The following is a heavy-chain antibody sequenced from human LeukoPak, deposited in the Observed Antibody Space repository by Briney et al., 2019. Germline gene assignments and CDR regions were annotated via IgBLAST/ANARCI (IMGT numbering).Heavy chain of an antibody. D-gene: IGHD4/OR15-4a*01. Sequence: GGSLRLSCAASGFTFSSYALHWVRQAPGKGLEWLAVISYDGRNKYYADCVKGRFTISRDNSKNTLFMQMDSPSAEDTAVYYCASGDYGDLTFWGQGTLVTVSS. CDR1: GFTFSSYA. J-gene: IGHJ4*02. V-gene: IGHV3-30*04. CDR2: ISYDGRNK. CDR3: ASGDYGDLTF.